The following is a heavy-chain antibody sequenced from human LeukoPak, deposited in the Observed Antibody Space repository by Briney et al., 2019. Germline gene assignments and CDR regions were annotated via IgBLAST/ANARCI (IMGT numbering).Heavy chain of an antibody. CDR1: GFTLSSYS. J-gene: IGHJ4*02. CDR3: ARNGGDRIDY. Sequence: GGSLRLSCAASGFTLSSYSMNWVRQAPGKGLEWVSSISSSSSYIYYADSVKGRFTISRDNAKNSLYLQMNSLRAEDTAVYYCARNGGDRIDYWGQGTLVTVSS. V-gene: IGHV3-21*01. CDR2: ISSSSSYI. D-gene: IGHD2-21*01.